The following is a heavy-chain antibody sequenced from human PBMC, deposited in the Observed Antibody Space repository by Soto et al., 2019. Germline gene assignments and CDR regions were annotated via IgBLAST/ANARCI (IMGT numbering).Heavy chain of an antibody. D-gene: IGHD3-16*01. V-gene: IGHV3-23*01. CDR2: ISGSVGST. CDR1: GFTFSDHG. CDR3: ATPRPGSHGYSF. Sequence: GGSLRLSCAASGFTFSDHGMHWVRQAPGKGLEWVSSISGSVGSTFYADSVKGRFTISRDNSMNTLYLQMNSLRAEDTAVYYCATPRPGSHGYSFWGHGALVTVSS. J-gene: IGHJ4*01.